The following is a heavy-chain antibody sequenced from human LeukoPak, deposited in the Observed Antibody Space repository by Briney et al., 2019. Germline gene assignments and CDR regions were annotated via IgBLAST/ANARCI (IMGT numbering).Heavy chain of an antibody. Sequence: SENLSLTCAVSGYSISRGSYWGWIRQPPGKGLEWIGSVYHSGSAYYNPSLKSRVTISVDTSKNQFSLKLTSVTAADTAVYYCAVGLHSGQFAFDIWGQGTMVTVSS. CDR3: AVGLHSGQFAFDI. D-gene: IGHD5-24*01. CDR1: GYSISRGSY. V-gene: IGHV4-38-2*01. J-gene: IGHJ3*02. CDR2: VYHSGSA.